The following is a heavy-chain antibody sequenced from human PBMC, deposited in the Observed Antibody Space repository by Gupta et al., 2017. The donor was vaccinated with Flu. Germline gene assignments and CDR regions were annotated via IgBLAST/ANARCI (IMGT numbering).Heavy chain of an antibody. CDR1: GLSLSTLGVA. CDR2: IDWDDEK. Sequence: QITLKESGPTLVTPTQTLTVTCPVSGLSLSTLGVAVGWIRQPPGKALEWLALIDWDDEKRYRPSLKTRLTITKDTSKNQVVLTVTNMDPVDTATYYCALAVKWSETYGHCGQGTLVTVSS. D-gene: IGHD4-17*01. CDR3: ALAVKWSETYGH. V-gene: IGHV2-5*02. J-gene: IGHJ4*02.